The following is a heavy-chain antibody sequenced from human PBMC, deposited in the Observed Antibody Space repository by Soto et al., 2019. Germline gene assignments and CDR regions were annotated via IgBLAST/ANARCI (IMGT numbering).Heavy chain of an antibody. CDR3: ARDPRPPSGWLGFWEYGMDV. CDR2: VNPDNGGT. V-gene: IGHV1-2*02. D-gene: IGHD3-3*01. J-gene: IGHJ6*02. Sequence: QVHLVQSGAEVKKPGASVKVSCKASGYTFTGNYIHWVRQAPGQGLEWMGWVNPDNGGTTSAQKFQGRVTMTRDTSVTTAYMELTRLTSYDTAVYYCARDPRPPSGWLGFWEYGMDVWGQGTTVTVSS. CDR1: GYTFTGNY.